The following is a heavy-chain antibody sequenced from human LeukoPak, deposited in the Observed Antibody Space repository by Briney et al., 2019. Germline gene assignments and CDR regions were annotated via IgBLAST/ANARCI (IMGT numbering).Heavy chain of an antibody. Sequence: GGSLRLSCAASGFTFSSYAMHWVRQAPGKGLEWVAVISYDGSNKYYADSVKGRFTISRDNSKNTLYLQMNSLRAEDAAVYYCAREPGYGGEDYWGQGTLVTVSS. CDR1: GFTFSSYA. CDR3: AREPGYGGEDY. J-gene: IGHJ4*02. CDR2: ISYDGSNK. D-gene: IGHD4-23*01. V-gene: IGHV3-30-3*01.